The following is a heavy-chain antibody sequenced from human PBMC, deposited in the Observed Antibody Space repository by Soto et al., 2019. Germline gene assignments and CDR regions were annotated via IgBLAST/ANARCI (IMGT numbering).Heavy chain of an antibody. CDR2: IWYDGSNK. J-gene: IGHJ6*04. CDR1: GFTFSSYG. CDR3: ARGGGQAYSNCGMDV. D-gene: IGHD1-26*01. Sequence: GGSLRLSCAASGFTFSSYGMHWVRQAPGKGLEWVAVIWYDGSNKYYADSVKGRFTISRDNSKNTLYLQMNSLRAEDTAVYYCARGGGQAYSNCGMDVGGKGTTVTVPS. V-gene: IGHV3-33*01.